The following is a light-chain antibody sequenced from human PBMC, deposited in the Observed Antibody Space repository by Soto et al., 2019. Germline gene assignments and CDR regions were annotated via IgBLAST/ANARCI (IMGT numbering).Light chain of an antibody. CDR3: QQYNNWLTWT. CDR2: GAS. V-gene: IGKV3-15*01. J-gene: IGKJ1*01. Sequence: ELVLTQSPGTLSASPGERVTLSCRASQSIGNNLAWHQQKPSQAPRLLIYGASTRATGFPARFSGSGSGTEFTLTISSLQSEDFAVDYYQQYNNWLTWTFGQGTKVDIK. CDR1: QSIGNN.